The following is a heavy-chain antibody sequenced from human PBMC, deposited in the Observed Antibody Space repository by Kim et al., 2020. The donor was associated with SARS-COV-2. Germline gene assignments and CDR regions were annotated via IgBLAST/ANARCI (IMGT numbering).Heavy chain of an antibody. CDR1: GFTFSSYE. Sequence: GGSLRLSCAASGFTFSSYEMNWVRQAPGKGLEWVSYISSSGSTIYYADSVKGRFTISRDNAKNSLYLQMNSLRAEDTAVYYCARDPPDSGYDYGGHDYWGQGTLVTVSS. CDR3: ARDPPDSGYDYGGHDY. V-gene: IGHV3-48*03. CDR2: ISSSGSTI. J-gene: IGHJ4*02. D-gene: IGHD5-12*01.